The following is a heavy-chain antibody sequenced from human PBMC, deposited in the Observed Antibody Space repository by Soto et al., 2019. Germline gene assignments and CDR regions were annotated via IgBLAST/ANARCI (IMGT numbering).Heavy chain of an antibody. Sequence: SETLALTCTVSGGSISSYDGSWIRKHPGKGLEWIGYIYYSGSTNYNPSLKSRVTISVDTSKNQFSLKLSSVTAADTAVYYCAGTGYSSSWYPGRFDYWGQGTLVTVSS. CDR1: GGSISSYD. CDR2: IYYSGST. D-gene: IGHD6-13*01. CDR3: AGTGYSSSWYPGRFDY. J-gene: IGHJ4*02. V-gene: IGHV4-59*08.